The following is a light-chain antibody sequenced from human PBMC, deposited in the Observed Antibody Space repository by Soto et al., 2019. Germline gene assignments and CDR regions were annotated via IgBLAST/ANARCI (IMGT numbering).Light chain of an antibody. Sequence: QSVLTQPPSVSGAPGQRVTISCTGSSCNIGAGYDVHWYQQLPGTAPKLLIYGNSNRPSGVPDRFSGSKSGTSASLAITGLQAEDVADYYCQSYDSSLSGSGVFGTGTKLTVL. CDR2: GNS. V-gene: IGLV1-40*01. CDR1: SCNIGAGYD. J-gene: IGLJ1*01. CDR3: QSYDSSLSGSGV.